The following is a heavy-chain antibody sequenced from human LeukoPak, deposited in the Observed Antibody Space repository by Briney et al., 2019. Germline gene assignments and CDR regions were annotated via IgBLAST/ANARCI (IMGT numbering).Heavy chain of an antibody. D-gene: IGHD5-24*01. Sequence: KASETLSLTCTVSGGSISSGGYYWSWIRQHPGKGLEWIGYIYYSGSTYYNPSLKSRVTISVDTSKNQFSLKLSSVTAADTAVYYCARDLMAVPSFQHWGQGTLVTVSS. CDR3: ARDLMAVPSFQH. V-gene: IGHV4-31*03. J-gene: IGHJ1*01. CDR1: GGSISSGGYY. CDR2: IYYSGST.